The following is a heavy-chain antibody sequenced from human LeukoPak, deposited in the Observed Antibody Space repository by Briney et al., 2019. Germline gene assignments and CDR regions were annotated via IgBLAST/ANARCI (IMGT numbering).Heavy chain of an antibody. J-gene: IGHJ3*02. CDR3: ARQGRNLDTSSTRTFDI. V-gene: IGHV5-51*01. Sequence: GESLKISCQGSGYIFSNHWIGWVRQMPGKGLDYMGITYPGDSDTRYSPSFRGQVTISADKSIGATFLQWSSLKASDTAMYYCARQGRNLDTSSTRTFDIWGQGTMVTVSS. D-gene: IGHD1/OR15-1a*01. CDR2: TYPGDSDT. CDR1: GYIFSNHW.